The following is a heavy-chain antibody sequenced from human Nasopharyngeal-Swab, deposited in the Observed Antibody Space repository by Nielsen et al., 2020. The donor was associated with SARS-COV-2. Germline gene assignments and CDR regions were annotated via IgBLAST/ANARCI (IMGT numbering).Heavy chain of an antibody. D-gene: IGHD4-17*01. J-gene: IGHJ3*02. CDR3: ARDHGDYGAFDI. CDR2: ISSSSSTI. Sequence: WIRQPPGKGLEWVSYISSSSSTIYYADSVKGRFTISRDNAKNSLYLQMNSLRAEDTAVYYCARDHGDYGAFDIWGQGTMVTVSS. V-gene: IGHV3-48*04.